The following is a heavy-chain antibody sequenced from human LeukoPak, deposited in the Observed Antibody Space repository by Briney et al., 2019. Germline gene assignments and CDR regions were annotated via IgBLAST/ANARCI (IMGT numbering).Heavy chain of an antibody. D-gene: IGHD2-15*01. CDR1: GGTFSSYA. CDR2: IIPIFGIA. J-gene: IGHJ4*02. Sequence: ASVKVSCKASGGTFSSYAISWVRQAPGQGLEWMGRIIPIFGIANYAQKFQGRVTITADKSTSTAYMELSSLRSEDTAVYYCARDWACSGGSCYSGFDYWGQGTLVTVSS. CDR3: ARDWACSGGSCYSGFDY. V-gene: IGHV1-69*04.